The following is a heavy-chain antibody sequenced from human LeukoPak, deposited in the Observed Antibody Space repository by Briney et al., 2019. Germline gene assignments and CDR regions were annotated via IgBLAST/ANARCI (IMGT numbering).Heavy chain of an antibody. V-gene: IGHV4-59*01. CDR3: ARDSVDSSGYFDI. D-gene: IGHD3-22*01. J-gene: IGHJ3*02. CDR2: IYYSGST. CDR1: GGSISSYY. Sequence: SETLSLTCTVSGGSISSYYWSWIRQPPGKGLEWIGYIYYSGSTNYNPSPKSRVTISVDTSKNQFSLKLSSVTAADTAAYYCARDSVDSSGYFDIWGQGTMVTVSS.